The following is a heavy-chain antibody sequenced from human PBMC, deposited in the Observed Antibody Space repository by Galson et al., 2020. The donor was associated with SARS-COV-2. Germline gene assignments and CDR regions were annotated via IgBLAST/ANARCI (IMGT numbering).Heavy chain of an antibody. J-gene: IGHJ4*02. CDR1: GYTLTELS. D-gene: IGHD6-13*01. V-gene: IGHV1-24*01. Sequence: GESLKISCKVSGYTLTELSMHWVRQAPGKGLEWMGGFDPEDGETIYAQKFQGRVTMTEDTSTDTAYMELSSLRSEDTAVYYCATDYAHISSWYGMVYWGQGTLVTVSS. CDR2: FDPEDGET. CDR3: ATDYAHISSWYGMVY.